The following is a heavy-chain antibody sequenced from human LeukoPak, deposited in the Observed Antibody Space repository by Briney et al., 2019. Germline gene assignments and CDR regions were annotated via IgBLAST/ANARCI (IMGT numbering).Heavy chain of an antibody. CDR3: ASIRGQLRITMVRGSNYYGMDV. D-gene: IGHD3-10*01. Sequence: SETLSLTCTVSGGSISSGGYYWSWIRQPPGKGLEWIGEINHSGSTNYNPSLKSRVTISVDTSKNQFSLKLSSVTAADTAVYYCASIRGQLRITMVRGSNYYGMDVWGQGTTVTVSS. CDR2: INHSGST. J-gene: IGHJ6*02. CDR1: GGSISSGGYY. V-gene: IGHV4-39*07.